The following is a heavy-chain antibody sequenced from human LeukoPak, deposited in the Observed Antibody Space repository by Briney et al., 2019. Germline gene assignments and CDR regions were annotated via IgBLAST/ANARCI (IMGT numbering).Heavy chain of an antibody. D-gene: IGHD6-13*01. CDR2: MSNSRNT. V-gene: IGHV4-39*07. J-gene: IGHJ4*02. Sequence: ASETLSLTCTVSGGSVSSRDSYCGWLRQPPGKGLEWIGSMSNSRNTYYNPSLNSRVTISMDTSKNQFSLKVRSVTAADTAVYYCARGLSIAAGANWGQGILVTVSS. CDR1: GGSVSSRDSY. CDR3: ARGLSIAAGAN.